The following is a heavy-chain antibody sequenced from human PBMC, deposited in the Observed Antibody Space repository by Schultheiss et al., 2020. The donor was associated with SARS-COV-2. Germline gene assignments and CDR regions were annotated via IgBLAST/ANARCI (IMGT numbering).Heavy chain of an antibody. D-gene: IGHD3-22*01. Sequence: SETLSLTCTVSGGSISSSSYYWGWIRQPPGKGLEWIGSIYYSGSTYYNPSLKSRVTISVDTSKNQFSLKLSSVTAADTAVYYCARVNYYDSSGYYYFDYWGQGTRVTVSS. V-gene: IGHV4-39*07. J-gene: IGHJ4*02. CDR2: IYYSGST. CDR1: GGSISSSSYY. CDR3: ARVNYYDSSGYYYFDY.